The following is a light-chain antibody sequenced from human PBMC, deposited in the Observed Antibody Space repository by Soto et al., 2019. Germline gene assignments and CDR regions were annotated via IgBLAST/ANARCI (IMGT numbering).Light chain of an antibody. CDR1: SSDVGGYNY. CDR3: SSYTSSSTLGGV. J-gene: IGLJ2*01. CDR2: DVS. V-gene: IGLV2-14*01. Sequence: QSALTQPASVSGSPGQSITISCTGTSSDVGGYNYVSWYQQHPGKAPKLMIYDVSNRPSGVSNRFSGSKSGNTASLTISGLQPEDEADYYCSSYTSSSTLGGVFGGGTKVTVL.